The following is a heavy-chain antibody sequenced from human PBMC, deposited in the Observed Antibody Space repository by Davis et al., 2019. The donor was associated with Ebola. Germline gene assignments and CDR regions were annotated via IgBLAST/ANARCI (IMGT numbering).Heavy chain of an antibody. CDR2: INPSGGST. J-gene: IGHJ4*02. CDR1: GYTFTSYY. CDR3: AGDKAAYSGSYPGVY. V-gene: IGHV1-46*01. Sequence: ASVKVSCKASGYTFTSYYMHWVRQAPGQGLEWMGIINPSGGSTSYAQKFQGRVTITADKSTSTAYMELSSLRSDDTAVYYCAGDKAAYSGSYPGVYWGQGTLVTVSS. D-gene: IGHD1-26*01.